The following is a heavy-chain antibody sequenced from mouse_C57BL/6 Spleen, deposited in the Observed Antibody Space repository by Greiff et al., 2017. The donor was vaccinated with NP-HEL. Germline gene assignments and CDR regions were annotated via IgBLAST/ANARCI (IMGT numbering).Heavy chain of an antibody. V-gene: IGHV1-61*01. CDR1: GYTFTSYW. D-gene: IGHD1-1*01. CDR2: IYPSDSET. J-gene: IGHJ2*01. CDR3: ARSRTVVAFDY. Sequence: QVQLQQSGAELVRPGSSVKLSCKASGYTFTSYWMDWVKQRPGQGLEWIGNIYPSDSETHYNQKFKDKATLTVDKSSSTTYMHLSSLTSEDSAVYYCARSRTVVAFDYWGQGTTLTVSS.